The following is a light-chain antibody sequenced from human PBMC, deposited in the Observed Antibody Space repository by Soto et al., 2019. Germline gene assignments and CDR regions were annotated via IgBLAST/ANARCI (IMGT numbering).Light chain of an antibody. Sequence: DIQMTQSPFTLSASVGDRIIITCRASQSIGSWLVWYQQKPGKAPKLLIYKASSLESGVPSRFSGSGSGTEFTLTISSLQPDDFATYYCQQYNSYCTFGQGTKLEIK. CDR2: KAS. CDR3: QQYNSYCT. CDR1: QSIGSW. J-gene: IGKJ2*02. V-gene: IGKV1-5*03.